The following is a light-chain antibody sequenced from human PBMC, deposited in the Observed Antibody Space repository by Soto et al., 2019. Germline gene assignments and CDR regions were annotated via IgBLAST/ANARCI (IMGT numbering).Light chain of an antibody. CDR1: QSVSSRY. Sequence: EIVLTQSPGTLSLSPGERATLSCRARQSVSSRYLAWYQQNPGQAPRLLIYGASTRATGIPARFSGSGSGTEFTLTISSLQSEDFAVYYCQQYNDWPPSTFGQGTKVDI. V-gene: IGKV3-15*01. CDR3: QQYNDWPPST. CDR2: GAS. J-gene: IGKJ1*01.